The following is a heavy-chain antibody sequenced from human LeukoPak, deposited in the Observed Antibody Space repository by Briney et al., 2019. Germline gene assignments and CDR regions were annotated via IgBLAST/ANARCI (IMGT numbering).Heavy chain of an antibody. V-gene: IGHV3-66*01. CDR2: IYSGGST. D-gene: IGHD2-15*01. CDR3: ARDKGGRGLSDY. CDR1: GFTVSSNY. Sequence: PGGPLRLSCAASGFTVSSNYMSWVRQAPGKGLEWVSVIYSGGSTYYADSVKGRFTISRDNAKNSLHLQMNSLRAEDTAVYYCARDKGGRGLSDYWGQGTLVTVSS. J-gene: IGHJ4*02.